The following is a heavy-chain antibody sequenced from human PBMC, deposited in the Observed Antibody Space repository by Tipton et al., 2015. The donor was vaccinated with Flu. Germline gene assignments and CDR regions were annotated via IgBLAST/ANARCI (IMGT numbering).Heavy chain of an antibody. J-gene: IGHJ6*02. Sequence: QLVQSGTEVKRPGASVKVSCKASGYTFASYDINWMRQATGQGLEWMGWMNPNSGNTGSAQKFQGRISMTRNTSISTAFMEVSSLGSEDTAVYYCARVGFRRYGMDVWGQGTAVTVSS. CDR2: MNPNSGNT. D-gene: IGHD2/OR15-2a*01. V-gene: IGHV1-8*01. CDR1: GYTFASYD. CDR3: ARVGFRRYGMDV.